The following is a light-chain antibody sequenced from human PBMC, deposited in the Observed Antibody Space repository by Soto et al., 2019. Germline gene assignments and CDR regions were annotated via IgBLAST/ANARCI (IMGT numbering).Light chain of an antibody. CDR3: SSYTIGSTFYV. J-gene: IGLJ1*01. CDR2: DVS. Sequence: QSVLTQPASVSGSPGQSITISCTGTSSDIGGYNYVPWFQQHPGKAPKLMISDVSNRPSGVSNRFSGSKSGNTASLTISGLQAEDEADYYCSSYTIGSTFYVFGTGTKVTDL. CDR1: SSDIGGYNY. V-gene: IGLV2-14*01.